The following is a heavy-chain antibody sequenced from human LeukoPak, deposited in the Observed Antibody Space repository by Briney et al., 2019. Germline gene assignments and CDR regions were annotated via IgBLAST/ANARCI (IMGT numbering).Heavy chain of an antibody. CDR3: ARVYYSSSYDYWYFDL. D-gene: IGHD6-13*01. J-gene: IGHJ2*01. V-gene: IGHV4-39*07. Sequence: SETLSLTCTVSSGSIRSSSYYWGWIRQPPGKGLEWIGSIYYSGSTYYNPSLKSRVTISVDTSKNQFSLKLSSVTAADTAVYYCARVYYSSSYDYWYFDLWGRGTLVTVSS. CDR1: SGSIRSSSYY. CDR2: IYYSGST.